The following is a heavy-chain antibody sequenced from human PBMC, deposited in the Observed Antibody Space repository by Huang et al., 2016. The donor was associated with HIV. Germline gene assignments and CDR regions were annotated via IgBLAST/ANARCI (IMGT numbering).Heavy chain of an antibody. CDR2: ISYDGSNK. Sequence: VQLVESGGGVVQPGRSLRLACAASGFSFSTYGLHWVRPAPGKGLEWVAVISYDGSNKYYAHSVKGRFTISRDTSENKVDLQMNSLRHEDTAVYYCAKDGADEEWDIDYWGQGTLVTVSS. D-gene: IGHD1-26*01. V-gene: IGHV3-30*18. CDR3: AKDGADEEWDIDY. CDR1: GFSFSTYG. J-gene: IGHJ4*02.